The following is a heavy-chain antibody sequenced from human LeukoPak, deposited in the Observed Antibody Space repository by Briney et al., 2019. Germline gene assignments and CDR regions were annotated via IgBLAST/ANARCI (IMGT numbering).Heavy chain of an antibody. CDR2: IYYSGST. Sequence: SETLSLTCTVSGGSISSYYWSWIRQPPGKGLEWIGYIYYSGSTNYNPSLKSRVTISVDTSKNQFSLKLSSVTAADTAVYYCARLGLLWFGESFGDYWGQGTLVTVSS. CDR3: ARLGLLWFGESFGDY. V-gene: IGHV4-59*12. J-gene: IGHJ4*02. D-gene: IGHD3-10*01. CDR1: GGSISSYY.